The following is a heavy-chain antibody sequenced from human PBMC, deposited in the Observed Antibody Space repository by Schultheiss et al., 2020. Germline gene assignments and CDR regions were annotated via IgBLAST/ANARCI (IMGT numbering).Heavy chain of an antibody. V-gene: IGHV4-4*02. Sequence: SETLSLTCAVSGTAITNSNWWSWVRQTPGKGLEWIGQIYQSGSTKYNPSLESRVTISVDTSKNQFSLRLSSVTAADTAVYYCARASGYSGSIGDYWGQGTLVTVSS. CDR1: GTAITNSNW. CDR2: IYQSGST. CDR3: ARASGYSGSIGDY. D-gene: IGHD5-12*01. J-gene: IGHJ4*02.